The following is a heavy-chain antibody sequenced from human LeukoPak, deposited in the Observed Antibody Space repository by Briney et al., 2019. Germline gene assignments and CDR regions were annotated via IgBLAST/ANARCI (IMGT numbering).Heavy chain of an antibody. CDR2: IYTAGST. V-gene: IGHV4-61*02. CDR3: AREDTSALFDS. Sequence: SETLSLTCTVSGGSVTSGSYYWTWIRQPAGKGLEWIGRIYTAGSTNYNPSLKSRVTMSLDMSKNHFSLNLTSLTAADTAIYYCAREDTSALFDSWGQGTLVTVSS. CDR1: GGSVTSGSYY. J-gene: IGHJ4*02.